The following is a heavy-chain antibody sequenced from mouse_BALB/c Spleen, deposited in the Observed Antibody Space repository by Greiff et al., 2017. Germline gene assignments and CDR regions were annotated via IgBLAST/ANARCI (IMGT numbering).Heavy chain of an antibody. V-gene: IGHV6-6*02. CDR3: TRRDYYAMDY. Sequence: EVQVVESGGGLVQPGGSMKLSCVASGFTFSNYWMNWVRQSPEKGLEWVAEIRLKSNNYATHYAESVKGRFTISRDDSKSSVYLQMNNLRAEDTGIYYCTRRDYYAMDYWGQGTSVTVSS. CDR1: GFTFSNYW. J-gene: IGHJ4*01. CDR2: IRLKSNNYAT.